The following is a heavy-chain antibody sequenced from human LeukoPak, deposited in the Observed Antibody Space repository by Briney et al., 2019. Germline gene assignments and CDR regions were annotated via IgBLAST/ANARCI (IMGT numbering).Heavy chain of an antibody. J-gene: IGHJ4*02. CDR1: GFTLSSYG. CDR3: AKPHGGYSWDY. V-gene: IGHV3-23*01. Sequence: GGSLRLSCAASGFTLSSYGMSWVRQAPVKGLEWVSGITGSGGSTYYADSVKGRFTISRDNSKNTLYLQMNSLRAEDTAVYYCAKPHGGYSWDYWGQGTLVTVSS. D-gene: IGHD5-12*01. CDR2: ITGSGGST.